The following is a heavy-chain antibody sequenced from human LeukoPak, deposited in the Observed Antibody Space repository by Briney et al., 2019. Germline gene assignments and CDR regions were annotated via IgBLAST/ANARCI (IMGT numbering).Heavy chain of an antibody. V-gene: IGHV3-23*01. Sequence: GGSLRLSCAASGYTFSSYAMSWVRQAPGKGLEWVSAISGSVGSTYYADSVKGRFTISRDNSKNTLSLQMNSLRAEDTAVYYCATRGTYYLPHDYWGQGTLVTVSS. D-gene: IGHD1-26*01. J-gene: IGHJ4*02. CDR2: ISGSVGST. CDR1: GYTFSSYA. CDR3: ATRGTYYLPHDY.